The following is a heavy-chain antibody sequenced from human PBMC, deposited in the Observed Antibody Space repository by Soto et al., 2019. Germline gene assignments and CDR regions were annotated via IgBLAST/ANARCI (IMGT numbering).Heavy chain of an antibody. CDR3: ARDLFTMIVVVTPGHAFDI. CDR2: ISADNGNT. J-gene: IGHJ3*02. D-gene: IGHD3-22*01. Sequence: ASVKVSCQSSGYTFTSYGISWVRQAPGQGLEWMGWISADNGNTNYAQKLQGRVTMTTDTSTSTAYMELRSLRSDDTAVYYCARDLFTMIVVVTPGHAFDIWGQGTLVTVSS. CDR1: GYTFTSYG. V-gene: IGHV1-18*04.